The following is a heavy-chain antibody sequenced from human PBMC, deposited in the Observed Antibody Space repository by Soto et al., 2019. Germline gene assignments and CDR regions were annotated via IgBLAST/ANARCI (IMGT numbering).Heavy chain of an antibody. CDR3: ARPASIAARLAFDI. J-gene: IGHJ3*02. D-gene: IGHD6-6*01. V-gene: IGHV4-39*01. CDR2: IYYSGST. CDR1: GGSISSSSYY. Sequence: SETLSLTCTVSGGSISSSSYYWGWIRQPPGKGLEWIGSIYYSGSTYYNPSLKSRVTISVDTSKNQFSLKLSSGTAADTAVYYCARPASIAARLAFDIWGQGTMVTVSS.